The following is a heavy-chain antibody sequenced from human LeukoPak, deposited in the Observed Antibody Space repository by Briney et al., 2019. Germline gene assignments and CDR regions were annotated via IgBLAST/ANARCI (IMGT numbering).Heavy chain of an antibody. Sequence: ASVKVSCKASGYTFTGYYMHWVRQAPGQGLEWMGWINPNSGGTNYAQKFQGRVTMTRDTSISTAYMELSRLRSDDTAVYYCARATMIVVVIGDYWGQGTLVTVSS. V-gene: IGHV1-2*02. CDR1: GYTFTGYY. D-gene: IGHD3-22*01. CDR2: INPNSGGT. CDR3: ARATMIVVVIGDY. J-gene: IGHJ4*02.